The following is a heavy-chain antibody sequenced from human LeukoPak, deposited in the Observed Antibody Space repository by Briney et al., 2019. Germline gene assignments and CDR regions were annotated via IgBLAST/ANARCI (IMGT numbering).Heavy chain of an antibody. V-gene: IGHV3-7*01. D-gene: IGHD4-17*01. CDR1: GFTFSSYW. Sequence: PGGSLRLSCAASGFTFSSYWMSWVRQAPGKGLEWVAKIKQDGSEKYYVDSVKGRFTISRDNAKNSLYLQMNSLRAEDTAVYYCARDDTVTTRVGFIDWGQGTLVTVSS. CDR3: ARDDTVTTRVGFID. J-gene: IGHJ4*02. CDR2: IKQDGSEK.